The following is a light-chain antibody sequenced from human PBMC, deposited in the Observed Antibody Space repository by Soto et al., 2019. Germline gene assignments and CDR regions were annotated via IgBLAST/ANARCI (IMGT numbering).Light chain of an antibody. Sequence: VMTQSPATLSLSPGERATLSCRASQSISRNLAWYQQKLGQAPRLLIYGASTRATGIAARFSGSGSGTEFTLTISSLQSEDFGVYYCQQYNKGPVTFGQGTKVDIK. V-gene: IGKV3-15*01. J-gene: IGKJ1*01. CDR3: QQYNKGPVT. CDR1: QSISRN. CDR2: GAS.